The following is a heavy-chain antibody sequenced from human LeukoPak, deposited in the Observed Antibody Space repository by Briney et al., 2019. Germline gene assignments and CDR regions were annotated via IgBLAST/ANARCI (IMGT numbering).Heavy chain of an antibody. CDR3: ARLFGPLDY. V-gene: IGHV4-34*01. J-gene: IGHJ4*02. CDR1: GGSFSGYY. D-gene: IGHD3-10*02. Sequence: SETLSLTCAVYGGSFSGYYWSWIRQPPGKGLEWIGEINHSGSTNYNPSLKSRVTISVDTSKNQFSLKQSSVTAADTAVYYCARLFGPLDYWGQGTLVTVSS. CDR2: INHSGST.